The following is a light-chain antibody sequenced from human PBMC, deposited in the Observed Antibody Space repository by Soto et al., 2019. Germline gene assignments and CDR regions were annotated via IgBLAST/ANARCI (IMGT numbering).Light chain of an antibody. CDR3: QAWDSSTVV. J-gene: IGLJ2*01. CDR2: QDS. V-gene: IGLV3-1*01. CDR1: KLGDKY. Sequence: SYELTQPPSVSVSPGQTASITCSGDKLGDKYACWYQQKPGQSPVLVIYQDSKRPSGIPERFSGSKSGNTATLTISGTQAMDEADYYCQAWDSSTVVFSGGTKLTVL.